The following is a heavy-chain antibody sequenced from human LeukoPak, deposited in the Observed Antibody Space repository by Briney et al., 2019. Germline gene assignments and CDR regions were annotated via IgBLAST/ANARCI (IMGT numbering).Heavy chain of an antibody. CDR1: GGSISSSSYY. Sequence: PSETLSLTCTVSGGSISSSSYYWGWIRQPPGKGLEWIGSIYYSGSTYYNPSLKSRVTISVDTSKNQFSLKLSSVTAADTAVYYCARAQSRVVPAALHWGQGTLVTVSS. V-gene: IGHV4-39*07. CDR2: IYYSGST. J-gene: IGHJ1*01. CDR3: ARAQSRVVPAALH. D-gene: IGHD2-2*01.